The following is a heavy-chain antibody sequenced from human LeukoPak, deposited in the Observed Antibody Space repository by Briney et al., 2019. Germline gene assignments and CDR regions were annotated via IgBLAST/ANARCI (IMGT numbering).Heavy chain of an antibody. V-gene: IGHV1-8*01. CDR1: GYTFTSYD. CDR3: ARDQETRITMVRGVIYMDV. Sequence: ASVKVSCKASGYTFTSYDINWVRQATGQGLEWMGWMNPNSGNTGYAQKFQGRVTMTRNTSISTAYMELSSLRSEDTAVYYCARDQETRITMVRGVIYMDVWGKGTTVTVSS. CDR2: MNPNSGNT. D-gene: IGHD3-10*01. J-gene: IGHJ6*03.